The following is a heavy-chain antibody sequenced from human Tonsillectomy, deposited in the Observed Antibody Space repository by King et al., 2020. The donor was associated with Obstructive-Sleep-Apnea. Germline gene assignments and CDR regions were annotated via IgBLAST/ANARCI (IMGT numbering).Heavy chain of an antibody. D-gene: IGHD3-10*01. J-gene: IGHJ4*02. CDR1: GFTFSSYS. CDR2: ISYDVDNK. CDR3: ARDYGSGSYYNTYFDY. Sequence: VQLVESGGGVVQPGRSLRLSCAASGFTFSSYSMHWVRQAPGRGLEWVAVISYDVDNKYYADSVKGRVTISRDNSNNTLYLQMNSLRAEDAAVYYCARDYGSGSYYNTYFDYWGQGTLVTVSS. V-gene: IGHV3-30-3*01.